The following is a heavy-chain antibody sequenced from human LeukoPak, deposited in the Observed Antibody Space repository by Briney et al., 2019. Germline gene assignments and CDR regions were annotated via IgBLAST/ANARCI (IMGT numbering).Heavy chain of an antibody. CDR2: FYSTGST. D-gene: IGHD3-22*01. Sequence: PSETLSLTCTVSGGSITSGTSYWGWVRQPPGRGLEWIATFYSTGSTHYNPSLRNRVTISVDTSKNQFSLRLSSVTAADTAIYYCAREGRDYYDRSGYSPDYWGQGTLVTVSS. CDR3: AREGRDYYDRSGYSPDY. J-gene: IGHJ4*02. CDR1: GGSITSGTSY. V-gene: IGHV4-39*07.